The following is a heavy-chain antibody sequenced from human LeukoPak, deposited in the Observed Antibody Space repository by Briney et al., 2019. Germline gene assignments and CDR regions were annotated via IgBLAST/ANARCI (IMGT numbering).Heavy chain of an antibody. CDR3: ARDPAGRNYYDSSVDFDY. CDR2: IIPILGIA. D-gene: IGHD3-22*01. Sequence: ASVKVSCKASEGTFSSYAISWVRQAPGQGLEWMGRIIPILGIANYAQKFQGRVTITADKSTSTAYMELRSLRSDDTAVYYCARDPAGRNYYDSSVDFDYWGQGTLVTVSS. J-gene: IGHJ4*02. V-gene: IGHV1-69*04. CDR1: EGTFSSYA.